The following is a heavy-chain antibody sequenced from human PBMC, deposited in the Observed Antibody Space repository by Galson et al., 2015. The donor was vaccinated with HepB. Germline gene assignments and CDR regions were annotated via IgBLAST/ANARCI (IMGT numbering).Heavy chain of an antibody. Sequence: SLRLSCAASGFTFSTYAMHWVRQAPGKGLEYISGISSNGGSTYYANSVKGRFTISRDNSKNTPYLQMGSLRAEDMALYYCARVKVEATLVDYWGQGTLVTVSS. CDR1: GFTFSTYA. CDR2: ISSNGGST. J-gene: IGHJ4*02. D-gene: IGHD1-26*01. CDR3: ARVKVEATLVDY. V-gene: IGHV3-64*01.